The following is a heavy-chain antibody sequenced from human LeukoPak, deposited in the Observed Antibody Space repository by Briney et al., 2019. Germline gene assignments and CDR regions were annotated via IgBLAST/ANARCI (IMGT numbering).Heavy chain of an antibody. J-gene: IGHJ4*02. D-gene: IGHD1-26*01. CDR3: ASLGQGGSSDSDY. Sequence: GRSLRLSCAASGFTFSSYAMHWVRQAPGKGLEWVAVISYDGSNKYYADSVKGRFTISRDNSKNTLYPQMNSLRAEDTAVYYCASLGQGGSSDSDYWGQGTLVTVSS. V-gene: IGHV3-30-3*01. CDR1: GFTFSSYA. CDR2: ISYDGSNK.